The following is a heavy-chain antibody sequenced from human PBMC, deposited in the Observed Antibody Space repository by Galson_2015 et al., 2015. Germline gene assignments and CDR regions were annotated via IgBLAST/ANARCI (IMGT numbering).Heavy chain of an antibody. CDR1: GGSVSSGNYY. CDR2: VYNSGST. D-gene: IGHD3-22*01. CDR3: AREAHYYDSSGYDHYKLDY. V-gene: IGHV4-61*01. J-gene: IGHJ4*02. Sequence: SETLSLTCTVSGGSVSSGNYYWSWIRQPPGKGLEWIGYVYNSGSTNYNPSLKSRVAISVDTSKNQFSLKLSSVTAADTAVYYCAREAHYYDSSGYDHYKLDYWGQGTLVTVSS.